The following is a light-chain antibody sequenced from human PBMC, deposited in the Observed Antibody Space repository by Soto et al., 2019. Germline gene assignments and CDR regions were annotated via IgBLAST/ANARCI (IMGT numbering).Light chain of an antibody. Sequence: DIQMTKSPSSLSASVGDRVTFTCRASQSISNWLAWYQQKPGKAPKLLIYKASTLESGVPSRFSGSGSGTEFTLTISSLQADDFATYYCQQYNSYPITFGHVTRLEIK. J-gene: IGKJ5*01. CDR2: KAS. V-gene: IGKV1-5*03. CDR1: QSISNW. CDR3: QQYNSYPIT.